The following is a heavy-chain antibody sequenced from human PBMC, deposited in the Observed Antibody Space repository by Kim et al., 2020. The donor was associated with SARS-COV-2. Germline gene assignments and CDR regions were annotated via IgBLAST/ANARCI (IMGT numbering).Heavy chain of an antibody. D-gene: IGHD4-17*01. CDR3: ARGGRKRHYARLDY. Sequence: GGSLRLSCAASGFTVSRNYMTWVRQAPGKGLEWVSVIYTSGGTYYAESAKSSFTISTDNNKKNLYLLQNSLRAEDKAVYSCARGGRKRHYARLDYYDQG. V-gene: IGHV3-66*01. J-gene: IGHJ4*02. CDR2: IYTSGGT. CDR1: GFTVSRNY.